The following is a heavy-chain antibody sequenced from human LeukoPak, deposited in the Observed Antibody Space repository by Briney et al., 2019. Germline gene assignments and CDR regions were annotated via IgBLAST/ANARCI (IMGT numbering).Heavy chain of an antibody. J-gene: IGHJ4*02. V-gene: IGHV3-23*01. CDR2: ISSSGSGGNT. CDR3: ARDAGYYYDVYYFDY. CDR1: GFTFSSYG. D-gene: IGHD3-22*01. Sequence: PGGSLRLSCAASGFTFSSYGMHWVRQAPGKGLEWVSGISSSGSGGNTYYADSVKGRFTISRDSSRNTLFLHMNTLRAEDTAVYYCARDAGYYYDVYYFDYWGQGTQVTVSS.